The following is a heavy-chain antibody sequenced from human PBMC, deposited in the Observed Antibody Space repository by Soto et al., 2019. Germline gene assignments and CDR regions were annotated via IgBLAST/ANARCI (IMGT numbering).Heavy chain of an antibody. V-gene: IGHV3-30*18. CDR3: AQDTYYYDSSANSRPDY. J-gene: IGHJ4*02. CDR2: ISYDGSNK. D-gene: IGHD3-22*01. CDR1: GFTFSSYG. Sequence: QVQLVESGGGVVQPGRSLRLSCAASGFTFSSYGMQWVRQAPGKGLEWVAVISYDGSNKYYADSVKGRFTISRDNSKNTLYLQMNSLRAEDTAVYYCAQDTYYYDSSANSRPDYWGQGTLVTVSS.